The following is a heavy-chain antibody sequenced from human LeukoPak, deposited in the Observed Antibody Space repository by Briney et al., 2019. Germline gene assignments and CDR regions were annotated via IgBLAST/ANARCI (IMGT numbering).Heavy chain of an antibody. D-gene: IGHD3-9*01. CDR1: GFTFDSYA. CDR2: IGPNGAST. V-gene: IGHV3-64D*06. J-gene: IGHJ4*02. Sequence: GGSLRLSCAASGFTFDSYAMNWVRQAPGKGLEYVSSIGPNGASTLYADSVKGRFTISRDNSKNALYLQLTSLRLEDTALYYCVKDLTGTWSFDYWGQGTLVTVSS. CDR3: VKDLTGTWSFDY.